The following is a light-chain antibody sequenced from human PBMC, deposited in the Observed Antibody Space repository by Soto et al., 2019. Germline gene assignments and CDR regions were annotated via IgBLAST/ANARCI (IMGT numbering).Light chain of an antibody. CDR1: SSNIGAGYA. CDR2: NND. Sequence: QSVLTQPRSVSGAPGQRVTISCTGTSSNIGAGYAVHWYQQLPGTAPKLLIYNNDNRPSGVPDRISASNSGTSASLAITGLQAEDEAHYYCQSYDDGLSGSVFGGGTKLTVL. CDR3: QSYDDGLSGSV. J-gene: IGLJ2*01. V-gene: IGLV1-40*01.